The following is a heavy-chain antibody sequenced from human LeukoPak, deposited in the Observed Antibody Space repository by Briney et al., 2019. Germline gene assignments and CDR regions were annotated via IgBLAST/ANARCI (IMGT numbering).Heavy chain of an antibody. V-gene: IGHV4-59*01. CDR1: GGSISSYY. D-gene: IGHD5-12*01. J-gene: IGHJ4*02. Sequence: TLSLTCTVSGGSISSYYWSWIRQPPGKGLEWIGYIYYSGSTNYNPSLKSRVTISVDTSKNQFSLKLSSVTAADTAVYYCARTSMVATWSGFDYWGQGILVTVSS. CDR3: ARTSMVATWSGFDY. CDR2: IYYSGST.